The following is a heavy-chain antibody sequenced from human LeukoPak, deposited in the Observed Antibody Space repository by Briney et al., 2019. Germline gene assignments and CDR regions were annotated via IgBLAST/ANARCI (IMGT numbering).Heavy chain of an antibody. J-gene: IGHJ4*02. Sequence: GGSLRLSCAASGFTLSSYAMSWVRQAPGKGLEWVSATSSSDAGTYYAESVRGRFTISRDNSKNTLFLQMNSLRAEDAAVYYCARGYDSSGYYPYYFDYWGQGTLVTVSS. V-gene: IGHV3-23*01. D-gene: IGHD3-22*01. CDR1: GFTLSSYA. CDR2: TSSSDAGT. CDR3: ARGYDSSGYYPYYFDY.